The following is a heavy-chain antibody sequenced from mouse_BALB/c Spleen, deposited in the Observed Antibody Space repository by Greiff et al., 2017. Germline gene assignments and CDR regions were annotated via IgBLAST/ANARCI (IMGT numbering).Heavy chain of an antibody. CDR2: IDPANGNT. V-gene: IGHV14-3*02. CDR3: ARDHYYGYDWYFDV. Sequence: VQLKESGAELVKPGASVKLSCTASGFNIKDTYMHWVKQRPEQGLEWIGRIDPANGNTKYDPKFQGKATITADTSSNTAYLQLSSLTSEDTAVYYCARDHYYGYDWYFDVWGAGTTVTVSS. J-gene: IGHJ1*01. D-gene: IGHD1-2*01. CDR1: GFNIKDTY.